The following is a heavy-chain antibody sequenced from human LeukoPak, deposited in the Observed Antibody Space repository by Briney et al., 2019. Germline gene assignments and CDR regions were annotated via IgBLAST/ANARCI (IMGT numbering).Heavy chain of an antibody. CDR3: ARSGGSGWDEGFDY. V-gene: IGHV5-51*01. CDR2: IYPGDSDT. CDR1: GSRFTSYW. D-gene: IGHD6-19*01. J-gene: IGHJ4*02. Sequence: LGEPLKISCKGSGSRFTSYWIGGVRQMPGKGLEGMGIIYPGDSDTRYSPSFQGQVTFSADKSISTAYLQWSSLKASDTAIYYCARSGGSGWDEGFDYWGQGTLVTVSS.